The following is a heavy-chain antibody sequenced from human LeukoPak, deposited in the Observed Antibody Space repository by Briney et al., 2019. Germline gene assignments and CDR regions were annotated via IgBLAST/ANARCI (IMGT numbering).Heavy chain of an antibody. Sequence: GGSLRLSCAASGFTFDDYGLSWVRQVPGKGLEWVSGLNWNGASTGYADSVKGRFTISRDNAKNSLYLQMNSLRAEDTAVYYCARDGGRDGYKNANWFDPWGQGTLVTVSS. V-gene: IGHV3-20*04. CDR2: LNWNGAST. J-gene: IGHJ5*02. D-gene: IGHD5-24*01. CDR1: GFTFDDYG. CDR3: ARDGGRDGYKNANWFDP.